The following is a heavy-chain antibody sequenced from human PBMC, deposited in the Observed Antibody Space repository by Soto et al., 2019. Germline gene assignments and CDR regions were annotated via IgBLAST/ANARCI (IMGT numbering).Heavy chain of an antibody. CDR2: IIPIFGTA. CDR3: ARDLDIVVVVADQRRYYGMDV. V-gene: IGHV1-69*01. Sequence: QVQLVQSGAEVKKPGSSVKVSCKASGGTFSSYAISWVRQAPGQGLEWMGGIIPIFGTANYAQKFQGRVTITADESTSTAYMELSSLRSEDTAVYYCARDLDIVVVVADQRRYYGMDVWGQGTTVTVSS. CDR1: GGTFSSYA. J-gene: IGHJ6*02. D-gene: IGHD2-15*01.